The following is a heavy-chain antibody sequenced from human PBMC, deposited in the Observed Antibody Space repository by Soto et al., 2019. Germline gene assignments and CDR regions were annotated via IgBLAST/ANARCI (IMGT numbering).Heavy chain of an antibody. CDR3: ASAYYYDSSGYLD. Sequence: SETLSLTCTVSGGSISSGDYYWSWIRQPPGKGLEWIGYIYYSGSTYYNPSLKSRVTISVDTSKNQFSLKLSSVTAAGTAVYYCASAYYYDSSGYLDWGQGTLVTVSS. CDR1: GGSISSGDYY. J-gene: IGHJ4*02. V-gene: IGHV4-30-4*01. CDR2: IYYSGST. D-gene: IGHD3-22*01.